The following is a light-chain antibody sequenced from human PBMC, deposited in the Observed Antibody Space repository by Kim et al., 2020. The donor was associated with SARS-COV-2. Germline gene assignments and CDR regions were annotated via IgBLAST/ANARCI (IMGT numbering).Light chain of an antibody. CDR2: EVS. J-gene: IGKJ4*01. V-gene: IGKV2D-29*02. CDR3: MQSIQLPLT. CDR1: QSLLYSDGKTY. Sequence: DIMMTQTPLSLSVTPGQPASISCKSSQSLLYSDGKTYLYWYLQKPGQSPQLLIYEVSNRVSGVPDRFSGSGSGTDFTLKISRVEAEDVGVYYCMQSIQLPLTFGGGTKVDIK.